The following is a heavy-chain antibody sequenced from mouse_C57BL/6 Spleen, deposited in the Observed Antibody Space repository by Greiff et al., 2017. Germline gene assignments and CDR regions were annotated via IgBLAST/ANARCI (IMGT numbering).Heavy chain of an antibody. CDR1: GFTFSSYA. J-gene: IGHJ4*01. CDR3: AREEGLGGAMDC. CDR2: ISDGGSYT. D-gene: IGHD3-3*01. V-gene: IGHV5-4*01. Sequence: EVKVVESGGGLVKPGGSLKLSCAASGFTFSSYAMSWVRQTPEKRLEWVATISDGGSYTYYPDNVKGRFTISRDNAKNNLYLQMSHLKSEDTAMYYCAREEGLGGAMDCWGQGTSVTVSS.